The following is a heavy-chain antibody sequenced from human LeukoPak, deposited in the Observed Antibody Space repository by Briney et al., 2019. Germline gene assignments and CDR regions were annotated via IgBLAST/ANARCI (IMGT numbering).Heavy chain of an antibody. CDR2: ISAYNGNT. V-gene: IGHV1-18*01. CDR1: GYTFTSYG. D-gene: IGHD3-9*01. Sequence: ASVKASCKASGYTFTSYGISWVRQAPGQGLEWMGWISAYNGNTNYAQKLQGRVTMTTDTSTSTAYMELRSLRSDDTAVYYCARATPGYSSPGCYYYMDVWGKGTTVTVSS. CDR3: ARATPGYSSPGCYYYMDV. J-gene: IGHJ6*03.